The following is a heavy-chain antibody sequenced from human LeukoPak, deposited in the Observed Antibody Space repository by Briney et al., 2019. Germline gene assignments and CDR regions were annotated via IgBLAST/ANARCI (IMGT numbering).Heavy chain of an antibody. Sequence: SETLSLTCTVSGGSISSSSYYWGWIRQPPGKGLEWIGSVYYTGASYYNPSLKSRVTISVDTSKDQFSLTLTSVTAADTALYYCARDHGVVPLDPWGQGILVTVSS. CDR2: VYYTGAS. CDR1: GGSISSSSYY. J-gene: IGHJ5*02. D-gene: IGHD6-6*01. CDR3: ARDHGVVPLDP. V-gene: IGHV4-39*07.